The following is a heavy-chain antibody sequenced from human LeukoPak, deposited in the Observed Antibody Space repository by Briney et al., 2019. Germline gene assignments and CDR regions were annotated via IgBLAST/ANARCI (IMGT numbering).Heavy chain of an antibody. CDR1: GGSISSGSYH. V-gene: IGHV4-61*02. J-gene: IGHJ4*02. CDR3: SRGLSDVY. Sequence: SETLSLTCTVSGGSISSGSYHWSWIRQPAGKGLEWIGRIYTSGSTTYNPSLKSRVTISIDTSKSQFSLKLNSVTAADAAVYYCSRGLSDVYWGQGTLVTVSS. CDR2: IYTSGST.